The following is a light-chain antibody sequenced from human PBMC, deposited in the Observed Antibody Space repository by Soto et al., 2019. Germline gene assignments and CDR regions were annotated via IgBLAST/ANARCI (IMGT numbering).Light chain of an antibody. CDR2: GAF. CDR1: QSVSSNY. J-gene: IGKJ1*01. CDR3: QQYGSSPRT. V-gene: IGKV3-20*01. Sequence: EIVLTQSPGTLSLSPGDRATFSCRASQSVSSNYLAWYQQKPGQAPRLXSYGAFKRATGIPDRFSGSGSGTEFTLTISRMEPEDFEVYCCQQYGSSPRTFGQGTKVDIK.